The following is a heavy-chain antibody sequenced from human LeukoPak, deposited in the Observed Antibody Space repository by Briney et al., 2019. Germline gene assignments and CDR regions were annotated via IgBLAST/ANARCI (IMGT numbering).Heavy chain of an antibody. J-gene: IGHJ5*02. V-gene: IGHV4-59*01. CDR1: GGSISSYY. CDR2: IYCSGST. CDR3: ARDRSGWYSGTRGWFDP. D-gene: IGHD6-19*01. Sequence: SETLSLTCTVSGGSISSYYWSWIRQPPGKGLEWIGYIYCSGSTNYNPSLKSRVTISVDTSKNQFSLKLSSVTAADTAVYYCARDRSGWYSGTRGWFDPWGQGTLVTVSS.